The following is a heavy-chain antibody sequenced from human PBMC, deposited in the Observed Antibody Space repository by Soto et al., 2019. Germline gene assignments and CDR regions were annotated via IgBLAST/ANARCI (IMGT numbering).Heavy chain of an antibody. CDR1: RGTFSSNS. D-gene: IGHD5-12*01. CDR2: IIPTFGAA. J-gene: IGHJ4*02. Sequence: QVQLVQSGAEVRKPGSSVKVSCKASRGTFSSNSFSWVRQAPGQGFEYMGGIIPTFGAANYAQRFKDRVTFTADESPTTVSMELSSLNPEDTAVYYCATPSNGHDSLFHFSGQGTLVTVSS. V-gene: IGHV1-69*01. CDR3: ATPSNGHDSLFHF.